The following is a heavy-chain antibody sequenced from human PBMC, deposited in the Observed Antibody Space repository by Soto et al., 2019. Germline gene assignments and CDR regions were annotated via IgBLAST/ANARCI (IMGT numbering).Heavy chain of an antibody. Sequence: SETLSLTCTVSGASISSNTYYWAWIRRSPGKGLECIGSTHYDGSTYYNPSLKSRLTISIDTSKNHFSLKLSSVTAADTAVYYCARSEATGLDYWGQGTLVTV. CDR2: THYDGST. V-gene: IGHV4-39*07. D-gene: IGHD1-26*01. CDR1: GASISSNTYY. CDR3: ARSEATGLDY. J-gene: IGHJ4*02.